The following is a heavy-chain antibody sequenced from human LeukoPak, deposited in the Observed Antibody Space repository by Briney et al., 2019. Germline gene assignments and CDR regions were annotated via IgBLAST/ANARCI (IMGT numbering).Heavy chain of an antibody. D-gene: IGHD4-17*01. V-gene: IGHV3-7*01. CDR3: ARDPRRTVTTPPYFDY. Sequence: PGGSLRLSCAASGFIFSSYWMSWVRQAPGKGLDWVANIKQDGSEKYYVDSVKGRFTISRDNAKNSLYLQMNSLRAEDTAIYYRARDPRRTVTTPPYFDYWGQGTLVTVSS. CDR1: GFIFSSYW. CDR2: IKQDGSEK. J-gene: IGHJ4*02.